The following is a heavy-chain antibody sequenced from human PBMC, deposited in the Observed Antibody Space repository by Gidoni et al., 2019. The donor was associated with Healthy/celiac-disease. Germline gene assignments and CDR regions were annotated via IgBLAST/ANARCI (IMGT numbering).Heavy chain of an antibody. V-gene: IGHV3-33*01. D-gene: IGHD3-9*01. Sequence: QVQLLDSGGAVVQPGRSLRLPCAASGFTFSRSGMHWLRQAPGKGLEWVAVIWYDGSNKYYADSVKGRFTISRDNSKNTLYLQMNSLRAEDTAVYYCARDGYDILTGYYSSYYYYGMDVWGQGTTVTVSS. CDR2: IWYDGSNK. CDR3: ARDGYDILTGYYSSYYYYGMDV. CDR1: GFTFSRSG. J-gene: IGHJ6*02.